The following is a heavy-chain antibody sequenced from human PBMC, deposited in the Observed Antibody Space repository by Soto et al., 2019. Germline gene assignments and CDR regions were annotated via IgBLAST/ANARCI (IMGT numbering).Heavy chain of an antibody. CDR2: ISYDGSNK. V-gene: IGHV3-30-3*01. J-gene: IGHJ6*02. Sequence: LRLSCAAPGFTFSSYAMHWVRQAPGKGLEWVAVISYDGSNKYYADSVKGRFTISRDNSKNTLYLQMNSLRAEDTAVYYCARDRVATGRYYYGMDVWGQGTTVTVSS. CDR1: GFTFSSYA. CDR3: ARDRVATGRYYYGMDV. D-gene: IGHD2-15*01.